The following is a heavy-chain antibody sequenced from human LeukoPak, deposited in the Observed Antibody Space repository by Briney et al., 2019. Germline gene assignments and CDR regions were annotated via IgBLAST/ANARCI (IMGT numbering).Heavy chain of an antibody. CDR1: GLTFSIYA. V-gene: IGHV3-23*01. Sequence: PGGSLRLSCAASGLTFSIYAMTWVRQAPGKGLEWVSSISGSGGSTYYADSVKGRFTISRDNSKNTLYLQMNSLRVEDTAVYYCAGARELSSSSGRAYYFDFWGQGTLVTVSS. CDR3: AGARELSSSSGRAYYFDF. CDR2: ISGSGGST. J-gene: IGHJ4*02. D-gene: IGHD6-6*01.